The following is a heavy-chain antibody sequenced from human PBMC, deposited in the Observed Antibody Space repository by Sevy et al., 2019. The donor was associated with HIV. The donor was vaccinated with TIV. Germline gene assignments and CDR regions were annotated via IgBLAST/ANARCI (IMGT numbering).Heavy chain of an antibody. D-gene: IGHD6-13*01. Sequence: ASVKVSCKASGYTFTSYGISWVRQAPGQGLEWMGWISAYNGNTNYAQKLQGRVTMTTDTSTSTAYMELRSLRSDDPAVDYCARDEGRKQQLANLNWFDPWGQGTLVTVSS. CDR3: ARDEGRKQQLANLNWFDP. J-gene: IGHJ5*02. CDR2: ISAYNGNT. CDR1: GYTFTSYG. V-gene: IGHV1-18*01.